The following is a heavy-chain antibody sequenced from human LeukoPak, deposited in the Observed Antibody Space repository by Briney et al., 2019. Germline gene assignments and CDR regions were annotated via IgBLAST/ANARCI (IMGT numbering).Heavy chain of an antibody. CDR3: ARNRLEDY. D-gene: IGHD1-14*01. Sequence: ASVKVSCKASGYIFTSCAISWVRQAPGQGLEWMGWIIAYNGDTTYAQKFQGRVTMTADTSTSTAYMELRGLRSDDTAVYYCARNRLEDYWGQGTLVTVSS. CDR2: IIAYNGDT. J-gene: IGHJ4*02. CDR1: GYIFTSCA. V-gene: IGHV1-18*01.